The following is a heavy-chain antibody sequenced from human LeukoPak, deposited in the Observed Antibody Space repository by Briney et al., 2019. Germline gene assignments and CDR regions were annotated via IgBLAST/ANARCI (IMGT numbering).Heavy chain of an antibody. D-gene: IGHD3-22*01. CDR1: GGSISSSHY. CDR3: ARERVYFDSSGHPSAASS. V-gene: IGHV4-39*07. CDR2: INYGGSP. Sequence: SETLSLTCTVSGGSISSSHYWVWIRQPPGKGLEWIGSINYGGSPYYNPALKGRVTISVDTSKNHFSLKLSSVTAADTAGYFCARERVYFDSSGHPSAASSWGQGTLVTVSS. J-gene: IGHJ4*02.